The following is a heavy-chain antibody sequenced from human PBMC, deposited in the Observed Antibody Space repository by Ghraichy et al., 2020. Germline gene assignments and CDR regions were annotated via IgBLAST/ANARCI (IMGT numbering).Heavy chain of an antibody. CDR3: ATLTWGGYCGGDCYSADAFDI. V-gene: IGHV3-21*01. CDR1: GFTFSSYS. CDR2: ISSSSSYI. Sequence: GGSLRLSCAASGFTFSSYSMNWVRQAPGKGLEWVSSISSSSSYIYYADSVKGRFTISRDNAKNSLYLQMNSLRAEDTAVYYCATLTWGGYCGGDCYSADAFDIWGQGTMVTVSS. D-gene: IGHD2-21*02. J-gene: IGHJ3*02.